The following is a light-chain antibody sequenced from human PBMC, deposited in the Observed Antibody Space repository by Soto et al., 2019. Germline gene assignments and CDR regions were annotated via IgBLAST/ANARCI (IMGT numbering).Light chain of an antibody. V-gene: IGKV1-39*01. Sequence: DMQMARAPSSLAASLGDRVKISCRESQSIVTYVNWDLQKPGRAPKILSDSASGLQRRGPSRFSGRGSGTDFTLTSSTPQPGDFATWYCRRSSSPPQTFGPGTKVDIK. CDR2: SAS. CDR1: QSIVTY. J-gene: IGKJ1*01. CDR3: RRSSSPPQT.